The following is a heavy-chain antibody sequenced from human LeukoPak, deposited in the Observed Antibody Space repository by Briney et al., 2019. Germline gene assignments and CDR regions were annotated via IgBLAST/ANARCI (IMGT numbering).Heavy chain of an antibody. CDR1: GFTFSSYE. Sequence: GGSLRLSCAASGFTFSSYEMNWVRQAPGKGLEWVSYISGSGSTIYYADSVKGRFTISRENAKNSLYLQMNSLRAEDTAVYYCAREFCSGGSCYPNYFDYWGQGTLVTVSS. J-gene: IGHJ4*02. V-gene: IGHV3-48*03. CDR3: AREFCSGGSCYPNYFDY. D-gene: IGHD2-15*01. CDR2: ISGSGSTI.